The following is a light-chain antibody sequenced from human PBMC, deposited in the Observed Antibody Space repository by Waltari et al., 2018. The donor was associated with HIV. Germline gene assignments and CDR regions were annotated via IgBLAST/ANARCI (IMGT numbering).Light chain of an antibody. CDR1: SASIARNY. CDR3: QSYDSSTVV. J-gene: IGLJ2*01. V-gene: IGLV6-57*04. Sequence: NFMLTQPHSVSESPGQTVTISCTRSSASIARNYVQWYQQRPGSAPTTVIYEDNQRPSGVPDRFSGSIDSSSNSASLTISGLKTEDEADYYCQSYDSSTVVFGGGTKLTVL. CDR2: EDN.